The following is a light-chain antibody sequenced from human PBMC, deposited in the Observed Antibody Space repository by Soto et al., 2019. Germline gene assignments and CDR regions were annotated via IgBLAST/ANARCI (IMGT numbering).Light chain of an antibody. Sequence: QSALTQPASVSGSPGQSITISCTGTSSDVGSYNLVSWHQQHPGKAPKLMIYEGSKRPSGVSNRFSGSKSGNTASLTISGLQAEDEADYYCCSYAGSSRVFGGGTKVTVL. J-gene: IGLJ2*01. V-gene: IGLV2-23*01. CDR2: EGS. CDR3: CSYAGSSRV. CDR1: SSDVGSYNL.